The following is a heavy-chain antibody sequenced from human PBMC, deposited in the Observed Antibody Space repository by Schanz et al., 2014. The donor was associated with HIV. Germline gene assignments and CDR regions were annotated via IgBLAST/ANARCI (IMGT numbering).Heavy chain of an antibody. V-gene: IGHV3-48*02. D-gene: IGHD4-4*01. Sequence: LVESGGGLVQPGGSLRLSCAASRVTYWTYWMYWFRQPPGKGLEWLAYISPGGDTIYYSDSVKGRFTISRDYAQSSLHLEMTSLRDNDTAIYYCARGWRENSFDYWGQGTLVTVSS. J-gene: IGHJ4*02. CDR3: ARGWRENSFDY. CDR1: RVTYWTYW. CDR2: ISPGGDTI.